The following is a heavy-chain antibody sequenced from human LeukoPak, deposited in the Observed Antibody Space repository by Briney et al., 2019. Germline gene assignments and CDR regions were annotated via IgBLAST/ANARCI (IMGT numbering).Heavy chain of an antibody. CDR3: AGSRPAVLEYFQD. CDR2: LYYDGRT. V-gene: IGHV4-39*07. D-gene: IGHD6-19*01. J-gene: IGHJ1*01. CDR1: GASISTYDHY. Sequence: SETLSLTCTVPGASISTYDHYWDWLRQPPGKGLEWLGSLYYDGRTYYNQSLLGRVTVSLDTSRNQFSLNLFSVTAADTAVYYRAGSRPAVLEYFQDWGRGTLVTVSS.